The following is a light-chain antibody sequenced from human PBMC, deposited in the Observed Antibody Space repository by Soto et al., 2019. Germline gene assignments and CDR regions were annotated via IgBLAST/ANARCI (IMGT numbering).Light chain of an antibody. J-gene: IGKJ1*01. CDR1: QTIQFNY. V-gene: IGKV3-20*01. Sequence: IVLPQPLGTLPLSTGARATLSCRASQTIQFNYVAWYQQKPGQAPRLLINAASRRATGIPDRFSGSGSGMDFTLTVSSLEPEDFAVYYCQQSGDSPWTFGQGTKVDVK. CDR2: AAS. CDR3: QQSGDSPWT.